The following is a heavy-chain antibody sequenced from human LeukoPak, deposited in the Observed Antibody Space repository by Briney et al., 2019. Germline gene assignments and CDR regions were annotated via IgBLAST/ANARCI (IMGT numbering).Heavy chain of an antibody. Sequence: GASVKVSCKASGGTLNNDPISWVRQAPGQGLEWMGRIIPILRTANYAQKFQGRVTITADKFTSTAYMELSSLRSEDTAVYYCARGPDVFDIWGQGTMVTVSS. CDR1: GGTLNNDP. J-gene: IGHJ3*02. V-gene: IGHV1-69*08. CDR2: IIPILRTA. CDR3: ARGPDVFDI.